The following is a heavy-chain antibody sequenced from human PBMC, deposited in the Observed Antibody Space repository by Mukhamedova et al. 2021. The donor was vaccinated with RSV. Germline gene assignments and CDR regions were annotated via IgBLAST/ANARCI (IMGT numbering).Heavy chain of an antibody. D-gene: IGHD2-2*01. CDR3: TRHFTSSPAGY. CDR2: GST. Sequence: GSTDYNPSLKSRVTISVDTSRNQFSLRLSSVTAADTAVYYCTRHFTSSPAGYWGQGTL. J-gene: IGHJ4*02. V-gene: IGHV4-59*08.